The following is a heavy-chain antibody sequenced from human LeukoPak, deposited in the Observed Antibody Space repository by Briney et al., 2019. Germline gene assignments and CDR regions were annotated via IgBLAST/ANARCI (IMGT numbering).Heavy chain of an antibody. CDR1: GFTFSSYA. V-gene: IGHV3-30*04. D-gene: IGHD6-13*01. Sequence: GRSLRLSCAASGFTFSSYAMHWVRQAPGKRLEWVAVISYDGSNKYYADSVKGRFTISRDNSKNTLYLQMNSLRAEDTAVYYCARETHSSSWYFYFDYWGQGTLVTVSS. CDR3: ARETHSSSWYFYFDY. J-gene: IGHJ4*02. CDR2: ISYDGSNK.